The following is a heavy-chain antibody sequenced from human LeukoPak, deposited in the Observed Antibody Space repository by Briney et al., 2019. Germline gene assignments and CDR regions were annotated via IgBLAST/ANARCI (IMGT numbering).Heavy chain of an antibody. Sequence: PGRSLRLSCAASGFTFDDYAMHWVRQAPGKGLEWVSGISWNSGSIGYADSVKGRFTISRDNAKNSLYLQMNSLRAEDTALYYCAKYRYSYGYSSLFDYWGQGTLVTVSS. J-gene: IGHJ4*02. CDR2: ISWNSGSI. D-gene: IGHD5-18*01. CDR1: GFTFDDYA. V-gene: IGHV3-9*01. CDR3: AKYRYSYGYSSLFDY.